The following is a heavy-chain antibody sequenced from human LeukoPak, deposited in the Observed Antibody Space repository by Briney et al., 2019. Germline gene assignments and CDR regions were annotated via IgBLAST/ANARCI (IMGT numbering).Heavy chain of an antibody. CDR2: IIPIFGKA. Sequence: ASVKVSCKASGGTFSSYAISWVRQAPGQGLEWMGGIIPIFGKANYAQKFQGRVTITADKSTSTAYTELSSLRSEDTAVYYCARPRKYIGVEYGAFDIWGQGTMVTVSS. CDR3: ARPRKYIGVEYGAFDI. CDR1: GGTFSSYA. V-gene: IGHV1-69*06. D-gene: IGHD2-15*01. J-gene: IGHJ3*02.